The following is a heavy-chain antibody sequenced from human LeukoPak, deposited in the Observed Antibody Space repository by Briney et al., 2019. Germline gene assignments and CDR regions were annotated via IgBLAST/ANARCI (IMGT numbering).Heavy chain of an antibody. CDR3: ARGPTSVTTFGVVTADVIDI. CDR1: GGSVSSGSFY. V-gene: IGHV4-61*02. Sequence: PSETLSLTCTVSGGSVSSGSFYWSWIRQPAGKGLEWIGRVYLTGSTNYNPSLKSRVTISVDTSKNHFSLRLNSVTAADTAIYYCARGPTSVTTFGVVTADVIDIWGQGTLVTVSS. J-gene: IGHJ3*02. CDR2: VYLTGST. D-gene: IGHD3-3*01.